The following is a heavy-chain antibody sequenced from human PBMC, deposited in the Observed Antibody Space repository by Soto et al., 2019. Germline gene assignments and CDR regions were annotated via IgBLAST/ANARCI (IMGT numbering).Heavy chain of an antibody. CDR1: GFTFSGYG. J-gene: IGHJ6*02. D-gene: IGHD6-13*01. CDR3: AREYVIAAAGTPKDYSYGMDV. CDR2: IWYDGSNK. Sequence: GGSLRLSCAASGFTFSGYGMHWVRQAPGKGLEWVAVIWYDGSNKYYADSVKGRFTISRDNSKNTLYLQMNSLRAEDTAVYYCAREYVIAAAGTPKDYSYGMDVWGQGTTVTVSS. V-gene: IGHV3-33*01.